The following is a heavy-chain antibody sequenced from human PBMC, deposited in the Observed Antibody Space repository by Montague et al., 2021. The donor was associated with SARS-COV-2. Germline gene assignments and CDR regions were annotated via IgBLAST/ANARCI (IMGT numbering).Heavy chain of an antibody. CDR3: ASAPRNSFGYWAY. J-gene: IGHJ4*02. Sequence: SETLSLTCAVYGGSFSNFYWSWIRQPPGKGLEWIGEINHRGYIDYNPSXWSRVTISVDTSKNQFSLKVNSVTAADTAVYYCASAPRNSFGYWAYWGQGTLLTVSS. CDR2: INHRGYI. D-gene: IGHD3-22*01. CDR1: GGSFSNFY. V-gene: IGHV4-34*01.